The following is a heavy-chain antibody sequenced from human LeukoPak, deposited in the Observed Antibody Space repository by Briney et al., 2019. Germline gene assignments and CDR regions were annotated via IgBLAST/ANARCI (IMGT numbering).Heavy chain of an antibody. V-gene: IGHV3-74*01. Sequence: GGSLRLSCAASGFTFSSYWMHWVRQAPGKGLVWVSRINSDGSSTSYADSVKGRFTISRDNAKNTLYLQMNRLRAEDTAVYYCARDAPAAGFTMTDFFDYWGQGTLVTVSS. D-gene: IGHD3-22*01. J-gene: IGHJ4*02. CDR2: INSDGSST. CDR3: ARDAPAAGFTMTDFFDY. CDR1: GFTFSSYW.